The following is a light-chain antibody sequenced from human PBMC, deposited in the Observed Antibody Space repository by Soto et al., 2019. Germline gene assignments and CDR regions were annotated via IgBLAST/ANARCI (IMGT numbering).Light chain of an antibody. CDR1: QGINNW. J-gene: IGKJ5*01. CDR3: QQGDSFPIA. CDR2: AAS. Sequence: DIQMSQSPSSVSASVGDTVTITCRASQGINNWLAWYQQKPGKAPNLLIYAASRLQRGVPSRFSGSGSGTDFTLTISSLQPEDFATYYCQQGDSFPIAFGQGTRLEIK. V-gene: IGKV1-12*01.